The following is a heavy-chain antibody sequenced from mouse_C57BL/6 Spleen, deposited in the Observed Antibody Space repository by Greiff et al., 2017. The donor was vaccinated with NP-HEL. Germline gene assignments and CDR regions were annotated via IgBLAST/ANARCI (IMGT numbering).Heavy chain of an antibody. CDR2: INPNNGGT. D-gene: IGHD1-1*01. Sequence: VQLKQSGPELVKPGASVKISCKASGYTFTDYYMNWVKQSHGKSLEWIGDINPNNGGTSYNQKFKGKATLTVDKSSSTAYMELRSLTSEDSAVYYCATGGSSLFAYWGQGTLVTVSA. CDR3: ATGGSSLFAY. CDR1: GYTFTDYY. V-gene: IGHV1-26*01. J-gene: IGHJ3*01.